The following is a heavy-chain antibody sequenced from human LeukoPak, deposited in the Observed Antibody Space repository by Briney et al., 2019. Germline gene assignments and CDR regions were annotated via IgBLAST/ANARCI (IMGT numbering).Heavy chain of an antibody. CDR2: IWYDGSKK. CDR3: ARAQDYDSSGYVDAFDM. J-gene: IGHJ3*02. Sequence: PGRSLRLSCAASGFTFSIYGMHWVRQAPGKGLEWVAVIWYDGSKKYYADSVKGRFTISRDNSKNTLYLQMNSLRVEDTAVYYCARAQDYDSSGYVDAFDMWGQGTMVTVSS. CDR1: GFTFSIYG. D-gene: IGHD3-22*01. V-gene: IGHV3-33*01.